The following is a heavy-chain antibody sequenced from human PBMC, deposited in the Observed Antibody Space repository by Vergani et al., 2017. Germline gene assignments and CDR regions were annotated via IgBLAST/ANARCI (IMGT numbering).Heavy chain of an antibody. CDR2: IKSDGRT. Sequence: EVELLESGGGLAQPGGSLRVSCSASGFRVTTYYMSWVRQAPGKGLEWVSVIKSDGRTSYAESVRGRFTISRDTSRNAVYLQMNILRVEDPGVYYCTRSECSGTTCYGHYFDLWGHGILVTVSS. V-gene: IGHV3-66*02. D-gene: IGHD2-15*01. CDR1: GFRVTTYY. CDR3: TRSECSGTTCYGHYFDL. J-gene: IGHJ4*01.